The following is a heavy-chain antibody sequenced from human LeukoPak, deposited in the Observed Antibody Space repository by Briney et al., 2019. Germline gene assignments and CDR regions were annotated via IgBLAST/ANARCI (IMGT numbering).Heavy chain of an antibody. CDR2: FDRETDET. J-gene: IGHJ4*02. D-gene: IGHD5-24*01. Sequence: ASVKLSCTIPGFILTEVSIHWLRLAPGKGAEWMGSFDRETDETFYSHNFQGRVAMTEDTSADTAYMELTSLRSDDTAVYYCIADHYNDHGNFDFWGQGALVTVSS. CDR1: GFILTEVS. CDR3: IADHYNDHGNFDF. V-gene: IGHV1-24*01.